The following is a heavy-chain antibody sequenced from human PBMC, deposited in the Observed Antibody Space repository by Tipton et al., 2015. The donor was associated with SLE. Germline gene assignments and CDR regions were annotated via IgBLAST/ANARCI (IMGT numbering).Heavy chain of an antibody. CDR1: GGTFSSYA. CDR2: IIPIFGTS. D-gene: IGHD6-19*01. CDR3: VKDRYSSGWYYWYFDL. Sequence: QSGAEVKKPGSSVKVSCKASGGTFSSYAISWVRQAPGQGLEWMGRIIPIFGTSNYAQKFQGRVTITADESTSTAYMELSSLRAEDTAVYYCVKDRYSSGWYYWYFDLWGRGTLVTVSS. J-gene: IGHJ2*01. V-gene: IGHV1-69*15.